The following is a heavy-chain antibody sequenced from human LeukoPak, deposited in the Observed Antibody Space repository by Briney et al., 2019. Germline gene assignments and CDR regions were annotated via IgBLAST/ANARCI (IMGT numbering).Heavy chain of an antibody. CDR2: INDYNGNT. J-gene: IGHJ4*02. D-gene: IGHD3-10*01. V-gene: IGHV1-18*01. Sequence: AAVTVSCRASRYTFTSYGISWLGPAPGQGLEWMGWINDYNGNTKYAQKLQGRVTMTTDTSTSTGYMELRSLSSDDTAVYYGARGLYGPWFGESAPYFDFWGQGTLVTGSS. CDR3: ARGLYGPWFGESAPYFDF. CDR1: RYTFTSYG.